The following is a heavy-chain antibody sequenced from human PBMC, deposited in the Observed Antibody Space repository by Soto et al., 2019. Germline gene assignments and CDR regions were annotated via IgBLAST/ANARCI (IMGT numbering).Heavy chain of an antibody. CDR3: ASARHIGP. V-gene: IGHV3-21*01. CDR2: ISSSSSYI. Sequence: GGSLRLSCAASGFTFSSYSMNWVRQAPGKGLEWVSSISSSSSYIYYADSVKGRFTISRDNAKNSLYLQMNSLRVEDTGVYYCASARHIGPWGQGTLVTVSS. J-gene: IGHJ5*02. CDR1: GFTFSSYS. D-gene: IGHD2-21*01.